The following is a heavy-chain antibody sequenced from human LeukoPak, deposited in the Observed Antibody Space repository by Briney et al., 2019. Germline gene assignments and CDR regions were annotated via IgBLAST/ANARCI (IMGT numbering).Heavy chain of an antibody. CDR1: GGTFSSYA. V-gene: IGHV1-69*13. J-gene: IGHJ6*03. D-gene: IGHD5-24*01. CDR2: IIPIFGTA. CDR3: ARDGYNLDYYYYMDV. Sequence: ASVKVSCKASGGTFSSYAISWVRQAPGQGLEWMGGIIPIFGTANYAQKFQGRVTITVDESTSTAYMELSSLRSEDTAVYYCARDGYNLDYYYYMDVWGKGTTVTVSS.